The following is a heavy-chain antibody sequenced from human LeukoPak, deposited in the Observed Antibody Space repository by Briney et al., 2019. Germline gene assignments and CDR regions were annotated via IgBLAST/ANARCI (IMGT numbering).Heavy chain of an antibody. CDR2: IYYSGST. CDR1: GGSTSSSIYY. V-gene: IGHV4-39*01. J-gene: IGHJ6*02. D-gene: IGHD4/OR15-4a*01. Sequence: SETLSLTCTVSGGSTSSSIYYWGWIRQPPGKGLEWIGSIYYSGSTYYNPSLKSRVTISVDTSKSQFSLKLSSVTAADTAVYYCARHDYPAFSYYYGMDVWGQGTTVTVSS. CDR3: ARHDYPAFSYYYGMDV.